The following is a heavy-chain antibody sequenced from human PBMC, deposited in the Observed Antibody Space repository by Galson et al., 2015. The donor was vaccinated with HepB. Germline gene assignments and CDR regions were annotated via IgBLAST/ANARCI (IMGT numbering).Heavy chain of an antibody. CDR3: ARRRPDYYDNSGYLDN. D-gene: IGHD3-22*01. V-gene: IGHV1-69*06. J-gene: IGHJ4*02. CDR2: IISMFGTT. CDR1: GGTSSNYD. Sequence: SVKVSCKASGGTSSNYDITWVRQAPGQGLEWVGGIISMFGTTNYARKFQGRVTISADKSTSTAYMELDSLGSEDTAVYYCARRRPDYYDNSGYLDNWGQGTLVTVSS.